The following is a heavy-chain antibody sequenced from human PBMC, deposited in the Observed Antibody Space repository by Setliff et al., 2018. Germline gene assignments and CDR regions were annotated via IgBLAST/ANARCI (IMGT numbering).Heavy chain of an antibody. CDR2: INAGNGNT. CDR3: ARDAGDYVNNWYFDL. D-gene: IGHD4-17*01. Sequence: ASVKVSCKASGYTFSNYGVTWVRQAPGQGLEWMGWINAGNGNTKYSQKFQGRVTLPRETSASTAYMELSSLRSEDTAVYYCARDAGDYVNNWYFDLWGRGTLVTVSS. V-gene: IGHV1-3*01. J-gene: IGHJ2*01. CDR1: GYTFSNYG.